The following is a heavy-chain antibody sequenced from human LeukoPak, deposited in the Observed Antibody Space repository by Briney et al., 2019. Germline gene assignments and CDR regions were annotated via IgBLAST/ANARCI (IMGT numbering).Heavy chain of an antibody. CDR3: ARGRGYCSSTSCYDFDY. D-gene: IGHD2-2*01. V-gene: IGHV1-2*06. Sequence: ASVKVSCKASGYTFTGYYMHRVRQAPGQGLEWMGRINPNSGGTNYAQKFQGRVTMTRDTSISTAYMELSRLRSDDTAVYYCARGRGYCSSTSCYDFDYWGQGTLVTVSS. J-gene: IGHJ4*02. CDR1: GYTFTGYY. CDR2: INPNSGGT.